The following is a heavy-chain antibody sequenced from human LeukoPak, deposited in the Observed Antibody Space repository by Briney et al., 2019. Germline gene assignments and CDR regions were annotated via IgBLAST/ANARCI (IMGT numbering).Heavy chain of an antibody. CDR1: GAXVSSGYYY. J-gene: IGHJ4*02. CDR3: ARDRGWELFDY. V-gene: IGHV4-61*03. D-gene: IGHD1-7*01. Sequence: SETLSLTCIVSGAXVSSGYYYWSWIRQPPGRGMEWTGNIYYSGSTHYNPSLKSRVTISSDMSKNHFSLKLSAVTAADTAVYYCARDRGWELFDYWGQGSLVTVSS. CDR2: IYYSGST.